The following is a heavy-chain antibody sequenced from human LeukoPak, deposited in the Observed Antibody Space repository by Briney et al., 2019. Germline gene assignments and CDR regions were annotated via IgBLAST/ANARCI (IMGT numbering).Heavy chain of an antibody. D-gene: IGHD3-10*01. CDR2: ISGSGGST. J-gene: IGHJ4*02. Sequence: HPGGSLRLSCAASGFTFSSYGMSWVRQAPGKGLEWVSAISGSGGSTYYADSVKGRFTISRDNSKNTLYLQMNSLRAEDTAVYYCAKMLYGSGSYYIDYWGQGTLVTVSS. CDR3: AKMLYGSGSYYIDY. CDR1: GFTFSSYG. V-gene: IGHV3-23*01.